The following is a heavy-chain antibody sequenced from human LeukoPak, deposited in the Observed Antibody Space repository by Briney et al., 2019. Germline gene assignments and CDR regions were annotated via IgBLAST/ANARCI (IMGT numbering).Heavy chain of an antibody. CDR3: ASLGYCSGGSCYFHDY. V-gene: IGHV4-30-4*01. J-gene: IGHJ4*02. CDR2: IYYSGST. CDR1: GGSISSGDYY. Sequence: PSETLSLTCTVSGGSISSGDYYWSWIRQPPGKGLEWIGYIYYSGSTYYNPSLKSRVTISVDTSKNQFSLKPGSVTAADTAVYYCASLGYCSGGSCYFHDYWGQGTLVTVSS. D-gene: IGHD2-15*01.